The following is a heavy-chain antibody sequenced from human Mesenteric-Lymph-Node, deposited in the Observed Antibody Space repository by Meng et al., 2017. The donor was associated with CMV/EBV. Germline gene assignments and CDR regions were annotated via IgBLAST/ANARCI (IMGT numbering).Heavy chain of an antibody. D-gene: IGHD3-22*01. Sequence: ASVKVSCKASEYSFTDYYLHWVRQAPGQGLEWMGWINPNSGGTNYAQKFQGRVTMTRDTSISTAYMELSRLRSDDTAVYYCARDYYDSSGYDWRGAFDIWGLGTMVTVSS. CDR2: INPNSGGT. CDR1: EYSFTDYY. J-gene: IGHJ3*02. V-gene: IGHV1-2*02. CDR3: ARDYYDSSGYDWRGAFDI.